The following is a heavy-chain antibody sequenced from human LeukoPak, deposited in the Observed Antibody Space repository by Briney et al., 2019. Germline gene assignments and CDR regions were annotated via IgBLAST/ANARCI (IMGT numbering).Heavy chain of an antibody. CDR3: ARGLRAFDY. CDR1: GGSFSGYY. CDR2: INHSGST. V-gene: IGHV4-34*01. Sequence: SETLSLTCAVYGGSFSGYYWSWIRQPPGKGLEWIGEINHSGSTNYNPSLKSRVAISVDTSKNQFSLKLSSVTAADTAVYYCARGLRAFDYWGQGTLVTASS. J-gene: IGHJ4*02. D-gene: IGHD4-17*01.